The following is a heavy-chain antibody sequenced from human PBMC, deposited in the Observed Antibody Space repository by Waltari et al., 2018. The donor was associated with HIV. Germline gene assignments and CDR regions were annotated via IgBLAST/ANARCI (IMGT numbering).Heavy chain of an antibody. D-gene: IGHD5-12*01. CDR1: GGSISSGSSY. J-gene: IGHJ6*02. CDR3: ARARVRSGYGLYYYYGMDV. Sequence: QVQLQESGPGLVKPSQTLSLTCTVSGGSISSGSSYWSWIRQPAGKGLEWIGRMYTSGNTDYNPYLKSLVTISVDTSKNQFSLKLTSVTAADTAVYYCARARVRSGYGLYYYYGMDVWGQGTTVTVSS. V-gene: IGHV4-61*02. CDR2: MYTSGNT.